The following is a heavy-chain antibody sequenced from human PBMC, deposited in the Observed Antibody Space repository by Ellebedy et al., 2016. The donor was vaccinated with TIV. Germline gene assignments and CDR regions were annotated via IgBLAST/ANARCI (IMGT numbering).Heavy chain of an antibody. CDR2: IYYSGST. CDR3: AKWFGELLYVRWFDP. Sequence: SETLSLTCTVSGDSISRSSYYWGWIRQPPGKGLEWIGSIYYSGSTDYNPSLKSRVTISEDTSKNQFSLRLSSVTAADTGVYYCAKWFGELLYVRWFDPWGQGTLVSVSS. V-gene: IGHV4-39*01. CDR1: GDSISRSSYY. D-gene: IGHD3-10*01. J-gene: IGHJ5*02.